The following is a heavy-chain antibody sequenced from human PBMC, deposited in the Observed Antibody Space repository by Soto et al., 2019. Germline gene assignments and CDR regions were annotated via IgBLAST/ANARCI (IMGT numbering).Heavy chain of an antibody. J-gene: IGHJ4*02. CDR1: GFTFFNYA. CDR2: ITNGGRHT. CDR3: ARVFGVVIIMYFDY. D-gene: IGHD3-3*01. Sequence: SLRLSCAASGFTFFNYAMSWVRQAPGKGLEWVAVITNGGRHTYYADSVKGRFTISRDNSKNSLYLQMNSLRAEDTAVYYCARVFGVVIIMYFDYWGQGTLVTVSS. V-gene: IGHV3-30*04.